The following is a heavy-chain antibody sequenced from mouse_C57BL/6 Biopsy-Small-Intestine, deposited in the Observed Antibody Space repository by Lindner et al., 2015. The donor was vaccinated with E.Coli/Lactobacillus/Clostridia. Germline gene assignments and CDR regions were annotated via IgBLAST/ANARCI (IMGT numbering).Heavy chain of an antibody. CDR2: MNPNSGGT. CDR3: ARDLGPAPLNY. D-gene: IGHD4-1*01. V-gene: IGHV1S55*01. Sequence: SVKVSCKASGYTFTGHDIIWLRQAPDQGLEWLGWMNPNSGGTDYAQKFQGRVSMTRDTSISTAYMELSSLTSEDTAIYYCARDLGPAPLNYWGQGTRLTVSS. CDR1: GYTFTGHD. J-gene: IGHJ2*03.